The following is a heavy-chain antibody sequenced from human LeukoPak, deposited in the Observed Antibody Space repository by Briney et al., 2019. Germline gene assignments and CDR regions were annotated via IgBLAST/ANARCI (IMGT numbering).Heavy chain of an antibody. D-gene: IGHD2-15*01. J-gene: IGHJ4*02. V-gene: IGHV3-21*01. Sequence: PGGSLRLSCAASGFTFSSYSMNWVRQAPGKGLEWVSSISSSSSYIYYADSVKGRFTISRDSAQNSLYLAMNSLRAEDTAVCYCARIPQGYWSGGSCYAPLDYWGQGTLVTVSS. CDR3: ARIPQGYWSGGSCYAPLDY. CDR1: GFTFSSYS. CDR2: ISSSSSYI.